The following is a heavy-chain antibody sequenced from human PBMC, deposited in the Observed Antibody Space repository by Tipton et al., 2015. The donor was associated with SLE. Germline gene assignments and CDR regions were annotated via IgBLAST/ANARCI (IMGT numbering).Heavy chain of an antibody. J-gene: IGHJ3*02. V-gene: IGHV4-59*01. Sequence: LSLTCTVSGGSISSNFWSWIRQPPGKGLEWVGHMYYTGSTNYNPSLNSRVTISVDTSKNQFSLKLSSVTAADTAVYYCARDTYYYGSGNYYTDVFDIWGQGAMVTVSS. CDR2: MYYTGST. CDR3: ARDTYYYGSGNYYTDVFDI. CDR1: GGSISSNF. D-gene: IGHD3-10*01.